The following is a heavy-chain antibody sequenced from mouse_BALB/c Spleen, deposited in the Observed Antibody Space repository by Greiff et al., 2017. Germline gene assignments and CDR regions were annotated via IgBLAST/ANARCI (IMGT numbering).Heavy chain of an antibody. Sequence: QVQLQQPGAELVKPGASVKLSCKASGYTFTSYWMHWVRQRPEQGLEWIGWIFPGDGSTKYNEKFKGKATLTTDKSSSTAYMQLSRLTSEDSAVYFCARNYGSSYDWFAYWGQGTLVTVSA. CDR2: IFPGDGST. V-gene: IGHV1S56*01. J-gene: IGHJ3*01. D-gene: IGHD1-1*01. CDR1: GYTFTSYW. CDR3: ARNYGSSYDWFAY.